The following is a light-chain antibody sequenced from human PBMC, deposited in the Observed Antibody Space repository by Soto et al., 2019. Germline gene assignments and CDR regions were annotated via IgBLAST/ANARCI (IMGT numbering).Light chain of an antibody. Sequence: ENVMTQSPGTLSLSPGERATLSCRASQSVSTNYVAWYQQKPGQAPRLLIYGASSRASGIPDRFRGSGSGKDFPSTLSRLGPEDFGVYYWQQYANPPGTFRQGTKVEMK. V-gene: IGKV3-20*01. J-gene: IGKJ1*01. CDR3: QQYANPPGT. CDR1: QSVSTNY. CDR2: GAS.